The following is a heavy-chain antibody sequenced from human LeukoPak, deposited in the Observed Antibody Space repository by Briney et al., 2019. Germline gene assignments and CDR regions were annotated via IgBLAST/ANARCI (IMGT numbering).Heavy chain of an antibody. Sequence: ASVKVSCKASGYTFTSYGISWVRQAPGQGLEWMGWISAYNGNTNYAQKLQGRVTMTRDTSTSTVYMELSSLRSEDTAVYYCATVSARLLSSSWFNWFDPWGQGTLVTVSS. CDR3: ATVSARLLSSSWFNWFDP. D-gene: IGHD6-13*01. J-gene: IGHJ5*02. CDR2: ISAYNGNT. V-gene: IGHV1-18*01. CDR1: GYTFTSYG.